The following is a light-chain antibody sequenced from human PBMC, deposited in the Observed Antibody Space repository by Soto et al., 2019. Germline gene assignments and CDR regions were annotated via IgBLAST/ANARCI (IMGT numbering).Light chain of an antibody. V-gene: IGKV1-39*01. J-gene: IGKJ2*01. Sequence: DLQMTQSPSSLSASVGDRVTITCRPSQTIDNYLNWYQHKPGKAPKLLIYGASTLQSGVSSRFTGSASGTDFTLTIDYLQADDFATYYCRQTYTIPFAFGQGTKLEI. CDR2: GAS. CDR3: RQTYTIPFA. CDR1: QTIDNY.